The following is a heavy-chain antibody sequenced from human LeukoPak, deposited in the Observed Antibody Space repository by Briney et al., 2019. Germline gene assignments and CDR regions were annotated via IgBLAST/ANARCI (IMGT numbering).Heavy chain of an antibody. CDR2: ISSNGSPI. J-gene: IGHJ4*01. Sequence: VGSLRRSYAASGFTFSSYEVNWVRQAPGKGLEWVSYISSNGSPIFYADSVKGRFTISRDNAKNSLSLLMNSLRAEDTAVYYCATDGGSGILDWGQGPLVTVSS. CDR1: GFTFSSYE. V-gene: IGHV3-48*03. CDR3: ATDGGSGILD. D-gene: IGHD3-10*01.